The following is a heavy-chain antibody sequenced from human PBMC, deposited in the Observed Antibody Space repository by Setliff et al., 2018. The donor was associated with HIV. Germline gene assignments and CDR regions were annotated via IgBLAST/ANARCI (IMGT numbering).Heavy chain of an antibody. J-gene: IGHJ4*02. CDR1: GFTLSTFS. D-gene: IGHD6-13*01. CDR3: AKAPLTIVATGGEDC. Sequence: LRLSCAVSGFTLSTFSMSWVRQAPGKGLEWVSAISSGGGTYYADFVKGRFTISRDNSKNTLYLQMNSLRAEDTAVYYCAKAPLTIVATGGEDCWGQGTLVTVSS. CDR2: ISSGGGT. V-gene: IGHV3-23*01.